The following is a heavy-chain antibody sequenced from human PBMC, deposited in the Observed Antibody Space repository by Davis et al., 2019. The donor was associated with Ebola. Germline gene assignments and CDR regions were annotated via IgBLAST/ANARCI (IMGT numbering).Heavy chain of an antibody. CDR1: GYTFTGYY. J-gene: IGHJ4*02. Sequence: ASVKVSCKASGYTFTGYYMHWVRQAPGQGLEWMGWINPNSGGTNYAQKLQGRVTMTTDTSTSTAYMELRSLRSDDTAVYYCARGGVYYGSGTHFDYWGQGTLVTVSS. CDR3: ARGGVYYGSGTHFDY. CDR2: INPNSGGT. V-gene: IGHV1-2*02. D-gene: IGHD3-10*01.